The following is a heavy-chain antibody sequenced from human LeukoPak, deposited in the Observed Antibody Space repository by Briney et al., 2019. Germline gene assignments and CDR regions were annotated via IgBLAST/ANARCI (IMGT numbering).Heavy chain of an antibody. V-gene: IGHV3-30*18. CDR3: AKGSGLNP. Sequence: PGRSLRLSCAASGFTFSSYGTHWVRQAPGKGLEWVAVISYDGSNKYYADSVKGRFTISRDNSKNTLYLQMNSLRAEDTAVYYCAKGSGLNPWGQGTLVTVSS. J-gene: IGHJ5*02. CDR2: ISYDGSNK. D-gene: IGHD3-3*01. CDR1: GFTFSSYG.